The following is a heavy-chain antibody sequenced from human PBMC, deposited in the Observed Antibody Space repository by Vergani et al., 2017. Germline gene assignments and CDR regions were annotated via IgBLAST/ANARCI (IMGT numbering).Heavy chain of an antibody. CDR3: ARGGVFSSDGMDV. CDR2: ISSSGSTI. D-gene: IGHD3-9*01. CDR1: GFTFSSYE. J-gene: IGHJ6*02. V-gene: IGHV3-48*03. Sequence: EVQLVESGGGLVQPGGSLRLSCAASGFTFSSYEMNWVRQAPGKGLEWVSYISSSGSTIYYADSVKGRFTISRDNAKNSLYLQMNSLRAEDTAVYYCARGGVFSSDGMDVWGQGTTVTVSS.